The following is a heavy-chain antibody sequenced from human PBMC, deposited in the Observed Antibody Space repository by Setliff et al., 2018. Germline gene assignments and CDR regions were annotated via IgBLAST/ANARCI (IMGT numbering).Heavy chain of an antibody. Sequence: SETLSLTCTVSGGSISSYYWSWIRQPPGKGLEWIGYIYYSGSTNYNPSLKSRVTISVDTSKNQFSLKLSSVTAADTAVYYCAARGYYDSSGLYYFDYWGQGTLVTVSS. J-gene: IGHJ4*02. D-gene: IGHD3-22*01. CDR2: IYYSGST. V-gene: IGHV4-59*12. CDR1: GGSISSYY. CDR3: AARGYYDSSGLYYFDY.